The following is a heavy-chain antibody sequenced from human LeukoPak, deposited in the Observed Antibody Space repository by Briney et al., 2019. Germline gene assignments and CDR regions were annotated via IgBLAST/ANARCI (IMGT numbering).Heavy chain of an antibody. CDR2: ISSSGSTI. CDR1: GFTFSSYE. CDR3: TGGAVTNLG. V-gene: IGHV3-48*03. D-gene: IGHD4-17*01. Sequence: PGGSLRLSCAASGFTFSSYEMNWVRQAPGKGLEWVSYISSSGSTIYYADSVKGRFTISRDNAKNSLYLQMNSLKTEDTAVYYCTGGAVTNLGWGQGTLVTVSS. J-gene: IGHJ4*02.